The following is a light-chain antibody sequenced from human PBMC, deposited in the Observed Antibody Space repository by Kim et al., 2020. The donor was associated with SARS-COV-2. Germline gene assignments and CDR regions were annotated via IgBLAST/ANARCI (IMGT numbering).Light chain of an antibody. CDR3: QQYYTSPYT. CDR2: WAS. V-gene: IGKV4-1*01. Sequence: DIVMTQSPDSLAVSLGERATINCKSSQSVLYSSNNKNYLAWYQQKPRQPPKLLIYWASTRESGVPDRFSGSGSGTDFTLTISSLQAEDVAVYYCQQYYTSPYTFDQGTKLEI. J-gene: IGKJ2*01. CDR1: QSVLYSSNNKNY.